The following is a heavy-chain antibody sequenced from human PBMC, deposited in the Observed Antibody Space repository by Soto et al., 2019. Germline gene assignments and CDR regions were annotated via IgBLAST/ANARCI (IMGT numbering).Heavy chain of an antibody. D-gene: IGHD3-22*01. CDR1: GGSISSYY. CDR2: IYYSGST. Sequence: ETLSLTCSVSGGSISSYYWSWIRQPPGKGLEWIGYIYYSGSTNYNPSLKSRVTISVDTSKNQFSLKLSSVTAADTAVYYCARPTYYYDSSGYSGAFDIWGQGTQVTVS. J-gene: IGHJ3*02. CDR3: ARPTYYYDSSGYSGAFDI. V-gene: IGHV4-59*08.